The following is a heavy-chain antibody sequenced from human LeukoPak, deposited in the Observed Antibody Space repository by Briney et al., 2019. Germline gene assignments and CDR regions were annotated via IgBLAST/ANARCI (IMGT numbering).Heavy chain of an antibody. CDR3: ARAVDSSGFSCFQH. J-gene: IGHJ1*01. CDR2: IYYTGST. D-gene: IGHD3-22*01. CDR1: GDSVTSGAYY. V-gene: IGHV4-30-4*08. Sequence: SQTLSLTCTVSGDSVTSGAYYWSWIRQHPGKGLEWIGYIYYTGSTYHNPSLKSRVTISIDTSKNQFSLKLKSVTAADTAVYYCARAVDSSGFSCFQHWGQGTLVTVSS.